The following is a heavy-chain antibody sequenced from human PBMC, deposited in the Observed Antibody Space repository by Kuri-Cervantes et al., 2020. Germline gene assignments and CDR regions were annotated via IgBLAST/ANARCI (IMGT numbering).Heavy chain of an antibody. J-gene: IGHJ4*02. D-gene: IGHD6-13*01. CDR3: AKVAAAGTGY. V-gene: IGHV3-20*04. CDR2: INWNGGST. Sequence: GESLKISCAASGFTFDDYGMSWVRQAPGKGLEWVAGINWNGGSTGYADSVKGRFTISRDNSKNTLYLQMNSLRAEDTAVYYCAKVAAAGTGYWGQGTLVTVSS. CDR1: GFTFDDYG.